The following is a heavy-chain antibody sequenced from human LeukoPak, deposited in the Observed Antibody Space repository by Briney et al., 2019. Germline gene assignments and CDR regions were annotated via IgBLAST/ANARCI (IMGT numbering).Heavy chain of an antibody. CDR2: IKQDGSEK. V-gene: IGHV3-7*01. CDR1: GFTFSSYW. Sequence: GGSLRLSCAASGFTFSSYWMSWVRQAPGKGLEWMANIKQDGSEKYYVDSVKGRFTISRDNAKNSLYLQMNSLRAEDTAVYYCAKDLYSTDIVVVPAPNWFDPWGQGTLVTVSS. CDR3: AKDLYSTDIVVVPAPNWFDP. J-gene: IGHJ5*02. D-gene: IGHD2-2*01.